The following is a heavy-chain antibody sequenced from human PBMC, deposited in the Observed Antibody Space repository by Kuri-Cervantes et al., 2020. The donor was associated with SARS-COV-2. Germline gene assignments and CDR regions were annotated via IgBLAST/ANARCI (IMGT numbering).Heavy chain of an antibody. CDR2: MKQDGSET. J-gene: IGHJ4*02. CDR3: AKVGTSIAVSGRFDY. CDR1: GITFSSYW. Sequence: GGSLRLSCAGSGITFSSYWMNWVRRAPGKGLEWVANMKQDGSETYYVDSVKGRFTISRDNAKNSLFLQMNSLRAEDTAVYYCAKVGTSIAVSGRFDYWGQGTLVTVSS. V-gene: IGHV3-7*03. D-gene: IGHD6-19*01.